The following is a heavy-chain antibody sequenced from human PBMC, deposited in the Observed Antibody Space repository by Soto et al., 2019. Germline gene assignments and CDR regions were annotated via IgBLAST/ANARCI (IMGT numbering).Heavy chain of an antibody. CDR2: IYYSGSP. CDR1: GGSISSSSYY. D-gene: IGHD2-15*01. Sequence: QLQLQESGPGLVKPSDTLSLTCTVSGGSISSSSYYWGWIRQPPGKGLEWIGSIYYSGSPYYNPSLKSRVTISVDTSKNQFSLKLSSVTAADTAVYYCARGYCSGGSCLAEYFQHWGQGTLVTVSS. V-gene: IGHV4-39*01. J-gene: IGHJ1*01. CDR3: ARGYCSGGSCLAEYFQH.